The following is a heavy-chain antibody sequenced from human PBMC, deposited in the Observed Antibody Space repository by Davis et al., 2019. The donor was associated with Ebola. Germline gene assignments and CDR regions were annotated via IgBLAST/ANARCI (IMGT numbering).Heavy chain of an antibody. CDR3: ARARAYSYGSDFYY. Sequence: GKSLKISCAASGFTFSSYSMTSLRQAPGKGLEWVSLISNGGSTYSADSVKGRFTISRDNSKNTMYLQMNSLRAEDTAVYYCARARAYSYGSDFYYWGQGTLVTVSS. D-gene: IGHD5-12*01. J-gene: IGHJ4*02. CDR2: ISNGGST. V-gene: IGHV3-66*01. CDR1: GFTFSSYS.